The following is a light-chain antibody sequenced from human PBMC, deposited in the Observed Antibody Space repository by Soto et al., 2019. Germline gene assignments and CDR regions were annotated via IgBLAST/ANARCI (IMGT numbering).Light chain of an antibody. Sequence: EIVLTQSPATLSLSPGERATLSCRASQSVSSYLAWYQQKPGQAPRLLIYDASNRATGIPARFSGSGSGTHFTLTISGLEPEDFAVYYCQQRSNWPPLTFGGWTKVEIK. J-gene: IGKJ4*01. CDR3: QQRSNWPPLT. CDR2: DAS. V-gene: IGKV3-11*01. CDR1: QSVSSY.